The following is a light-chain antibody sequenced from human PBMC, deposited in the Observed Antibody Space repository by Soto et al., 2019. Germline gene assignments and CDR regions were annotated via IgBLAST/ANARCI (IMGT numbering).Light chain of an antibody. CDR2: EVN. CDR3: SSYAGSTNFV. CDR1: SNDVGYYDY. Sequence: QSALTQPPSASGSPGQSVTISCTGTSNDVGYYDYVSWYQQYPGKAPKLMIYEVNKRPSGVPDRFSGSKSGNTAFLTVSGLRAEDEADYHCSSYAGSTNFVFGTGTKVTVL. J-gene: IGLJ1*01. V-gene: IGLV2-8*01.